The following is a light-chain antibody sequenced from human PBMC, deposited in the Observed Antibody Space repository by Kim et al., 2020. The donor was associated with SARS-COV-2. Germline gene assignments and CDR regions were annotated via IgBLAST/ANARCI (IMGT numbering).Light chain of an antibody. V-gene: IGLV1-44*01. CDR3: AAWDDSLNSWV. Sequence: QSVLTQPPSAYGTPGQRVTISCSGSSSNIGSNTVNWYQQLPGTAPKLLIYSNNQRPSGVPDRFSGSKSGTSASLAISGLQSEDEADYYCAAWDDSLNSWVFGGGTQLTVL. J-gene: IGLJ3*02. CDR1: SSNIGSNT. CDR2: SNN.